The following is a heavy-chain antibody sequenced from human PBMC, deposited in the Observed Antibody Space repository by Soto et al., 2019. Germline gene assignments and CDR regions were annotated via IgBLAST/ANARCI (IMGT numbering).Heavy chain of an antibody. J-gene: IGHJ4*02. CDR1: GYTFTRYG. Sequence: ASVKVSCKASGYTFTRYGISWVGQAPGQGLEWMGWISAYNGNTNYAQKLQGRVTMTTDTSTSTAYMELRSLRSDDTAVYYCARDAKCGDYDYWGQGTLVTVSS. V-gene: IGHV1-18*04. CDR2: ISAYNGNT. CDR3: ARDAKCGDYDY. D-gene: IGHD4-17*01.